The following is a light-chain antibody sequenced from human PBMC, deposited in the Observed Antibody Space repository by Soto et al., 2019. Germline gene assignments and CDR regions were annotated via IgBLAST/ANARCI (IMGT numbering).Light chain of an antibody. CDR2: DVS. V-gene: IGLV2-11*01. J-gene: IGLJ3*02. Sequence: QSALTQPRSVSGSPGQSVTISCTGTSSDVGGYNYVSWYQQHPGKAPKLVIYDVSKRPSGVPDRFSGFKSGNTASLTVSVLQAEDEADYYCCSYAGSSLWVFGGGTKLTVL. CDR1: SSDVGGYNY. CDR3: CSYAGSSLWV.